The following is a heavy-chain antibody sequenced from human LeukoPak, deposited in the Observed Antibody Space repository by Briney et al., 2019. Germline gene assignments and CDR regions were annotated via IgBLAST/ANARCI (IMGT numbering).Heavy chain of an antibody. D-gene: IGHD5-12*01. CDR2: IRSSSET. J-gene: IGHJ5*02. Sequence: GGSLRLSCAASGFTFSDAWMNWVRQAPGKGLEWVSHIRSSSETFYADSVKGRFTISRDNARNSLYLQMNNLRGEDTAIYYCARDAGNSGYGCDLWGQGTLVTVSS. CDR1: GFTFSDAW. V-gene: IGHV3-69-1*01. CDR3: ARDAGNSGYGCDL.